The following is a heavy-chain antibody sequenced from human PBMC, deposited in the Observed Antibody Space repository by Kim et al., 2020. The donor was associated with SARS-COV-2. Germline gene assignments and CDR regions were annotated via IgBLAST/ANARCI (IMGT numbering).Heavy chain of an antibody. CDR1: GFTFSSYG. CDR3: ARVLLAQYYYYGMDV. D-gene: IGHD2-15*01. V-gene: IGHV3-33*05. J-gene: IGHJ6*02. Sequence: GGSLRLSCAASGFTFSSYGMHWVRQAPGKGLEWVAVISYDGSNKYYADSVKGRFTISRDNSKNTLYLQMNSLRAEDTAVYYCARVLLAQYYYYGMDVWG. CDR2: ISYDGSNK.